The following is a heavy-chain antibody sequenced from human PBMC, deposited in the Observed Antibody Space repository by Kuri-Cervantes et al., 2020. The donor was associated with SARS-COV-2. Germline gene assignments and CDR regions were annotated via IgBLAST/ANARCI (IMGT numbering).Heavy chain of an antibody. CDR2: TNSDGIST. J-gene: IGHJ6*03. CDR1: GFPFRSYW. D-gene: IGHD3-3*01. V-gene: IGHV3-74*01. Sequence: LSLTCAASGFPFRSYWMHWVRQAPGKGLVWVSRTNSDGISTSYADSVKGRFTISRDNANNSLYLQMNSLRAEDTAVYYCARVSGYYDFWSASDYYYMDVWGKGTTVTVSS. CDR3: ARVSGYYDFWSASDYYYMDV.